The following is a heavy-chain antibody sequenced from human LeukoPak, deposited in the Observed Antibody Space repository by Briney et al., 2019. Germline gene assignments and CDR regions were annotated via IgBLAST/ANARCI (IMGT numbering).Heavy chain of an antibody. D-gene: IGHD3-22*01. Sequence: PSETLSLTCTVSGGSISSNSHYWGWIRQPPGKGLEWIGSINYSGSTYYKPSLKSRVTISVDTSKNQFSLKLSSVTAADTAVYYCARVTEYMIEDYFDYWGQGTLVTVSS. V-gene: IGHV4-39*07. CDR3: ARVTEYMIEDYFDY. J-gene: IGHJ4*02. CDR1: GGSISSNSHY. CDR2: INYSGST.